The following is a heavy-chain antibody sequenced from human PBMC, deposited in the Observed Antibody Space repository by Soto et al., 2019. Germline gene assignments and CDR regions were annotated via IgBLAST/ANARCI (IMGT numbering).Heavy chain of an antibody. CDR1: GFTFDDYA. J-gene: IGHJ6*02. D-gene: IGHD3-16*01. V-gene: IGHV3-9*01. CDR2: ISWNSGTI. CDR3: AKDSTLGGWGGMDV. Sequence: EVQLVESGGGLVQPGRSLRLSCAASGFTFDDYAMHWVRQAPGKGLEWVSGISWNSGTIGYADSVKGRFTISRDNAKNSLYRQMNSLRAEDTALYYFAKDSTLGGWGGMDVWGQGTTVTVSS.